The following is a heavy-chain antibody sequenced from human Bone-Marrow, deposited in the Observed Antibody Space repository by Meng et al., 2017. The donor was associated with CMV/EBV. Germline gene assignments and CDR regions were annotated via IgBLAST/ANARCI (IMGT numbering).Heavy chain of an antibody. Sequence: SMKISCASAGTITSSYARYWVRQARGKGLGWVANIRFDGTNKYHADSVKGRFTIYRDNSKTTLYLQMNSLRAEDTDVYYCARDVQYYDSSVYLSWFDHWGQGTMVTVSS. CDR3: ARDVQYYDSSVYLSWFDH. J-gene: IGHJ5*02. CDR2: IRFDGTNK. D-gene: IGHD3-22*01. CDR1: GTITSSYA. V-gene: IGHV3-30*02.